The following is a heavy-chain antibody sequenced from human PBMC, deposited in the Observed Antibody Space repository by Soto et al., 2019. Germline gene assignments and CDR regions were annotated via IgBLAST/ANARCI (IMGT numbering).Heavy chain of an antibody. CDR3: ARDLGGYDLYGHGT. Sequence: ASVKVSCKTSGDTFTDSSMHWVRQAPGQGLEWMGWINLNSGDTNYAEKFRGRVTMTRDTSIITAYMELTRLKSDDTAVYYCARDLGGYDLYGHGTWGQGTRDTVS. CDR2: INLNSGDT. V-gene: IGHV1-2*02. CDR1: GDTFTDSS. D-gene: IGHD5-12*01. J-gene: IGHJ4*02.